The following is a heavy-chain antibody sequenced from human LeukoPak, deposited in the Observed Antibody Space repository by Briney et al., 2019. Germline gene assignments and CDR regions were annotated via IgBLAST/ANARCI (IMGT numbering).Heavy chain of an antibody. Sequence: PGRSLRLSCAASGFTFDDYAMHWVRQAPGKGLEWVSGISWNSGSIGYADSVKGRFTISRDNAKNSLYLQMNSLRAEDTAVYYCARGPKKSPSWIYFDYWGQGTLVTVSS. CDR1: GFTFDDYA. J-gene: IGHJ4*02. V-gene: IGHV3-9*01. D-gene: IGHD2-2*03. CDR2: ISWNSGSI. CDR3: ARGPKKSPSWIYFDY.